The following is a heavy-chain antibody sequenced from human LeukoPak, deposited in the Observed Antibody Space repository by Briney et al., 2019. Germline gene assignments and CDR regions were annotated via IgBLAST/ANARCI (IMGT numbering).Heavy chain of an antibody. CDR1: GYTFTSYD. Sequence: ASVKVSCKASGYTFTSYDINWVRQATGQGLEWMGWMNPNSGNTGYAQKFQGRVTMTRNTSISTAYMELSSLRSEDTAVYYCARGDCSSTSCYDWFDPWGQGTLVTVSS. D-gene: IGHD2-2*01. CDR3: ARGDCSSTSCYDWFDP. J-gene: IGHJ5*02. V-gene: IGHV1-8*01. CDR2: MNPNSGNT.